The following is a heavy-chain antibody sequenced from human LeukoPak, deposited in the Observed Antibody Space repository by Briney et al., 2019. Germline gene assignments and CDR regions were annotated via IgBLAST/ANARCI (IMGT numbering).Heavy chain of an antibody. J-gene: IGHJ4*02. V-gene: IGHV4-30-2*01. D-gene: IGHD3-10*01. Sequence: PSETLSLTCAVSGGSISSGGYSWSWTRQPPGKGLEWIGYIYHSGSTYYNPSLKSRVTISVDRSKNQFSLKLSSVTAADTAVYYCARDPHGDWGQGTLVTVSS. CDR2: IYHSGST. CDR1: GGSISSGGYS. CDR3: ARDPHGD.